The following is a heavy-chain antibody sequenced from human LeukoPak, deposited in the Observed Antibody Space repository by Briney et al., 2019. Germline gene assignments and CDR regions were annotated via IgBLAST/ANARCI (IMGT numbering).Heavy chain of an antibody. Sequence: GESLKISCKGSGYSFTSYWIGWVRQMPGTRLEWMGIIYPGDSDTRYSPSFQGQVAISADKSISTAYLQWSSLKASDTAMYYCAVRPPGVSPTPLDYWGQGTLVTVSS. J-gene: IGHJ4*02. CDR2: IYPGDSDT. CDR3: AVRPPGVSPTPLDY. V-gene: IGHV5-51*01. D-gene: IGHD7-27*01. CDR1: GYSFTSYW.